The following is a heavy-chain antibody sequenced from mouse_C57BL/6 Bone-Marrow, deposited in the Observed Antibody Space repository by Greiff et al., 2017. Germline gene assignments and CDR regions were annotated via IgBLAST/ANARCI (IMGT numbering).Heavy chain of an antibody. D-gene: IGHD6-1*01. CDR2: ISDGGSYT. CDR3: SRDDATGAY. J-gene: IGHJ3*01. Sequence: EVMLVESGGGLVKPGGSLKLSCAASGFTFSSYAMSWVRQTPEKRLEWVATISDGGSYTYYPDKVKGPFTISRDNAKNNLYLQMSHLKSEDTAMSYCSRDDATGAYWGQGTLVTVSA. CDR1: GFTFSSYA. V-gene: IGHV5-4*01.